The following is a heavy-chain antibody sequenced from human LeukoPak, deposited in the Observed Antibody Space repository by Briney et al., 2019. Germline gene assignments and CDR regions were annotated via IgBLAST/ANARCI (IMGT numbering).Heavy chain of an antibody. CDR1: GGSISSYY. CDR2: MDYSGST. D-gene: IGHD6-13*01. Sequence: PSETLSLTCTVSGGSISSYYWSWIRQPPGKGLEWIGYMDYSGSTNDNPSLKSRVTISVDTSKNQFSLNLSSVTAADTAVYYCARDQEGSSWVGAFDIWGQGTMVTVSS. V-gene: IGHV4-59*01. CDR3: ARDQEGSSWVGAFDI. J-gene: IGHJ3*02.